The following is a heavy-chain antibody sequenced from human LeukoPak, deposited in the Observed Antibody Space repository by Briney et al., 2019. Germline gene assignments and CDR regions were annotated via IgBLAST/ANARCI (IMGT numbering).Heavy chain of an antibody. CDR3: ARDRHCANGVCHSPPGMDV. D-gene: IGHD2-8*01. V-gene: IGHV3-33*01. Sequence: GGSLRLSCAASGFTFSSYGMHWVRQAPGKGLEWVADIWFDGKNEHFADSVKGRFTISRDNSKNTMYLQINSLRAEDTAVYYCARDRHCANGVCHSPPGMDVWGEGTTVTVSS. CDR2: IWFDGKNE. CDR1: GFTFSSYG. J-gene: IGHJ6*03.